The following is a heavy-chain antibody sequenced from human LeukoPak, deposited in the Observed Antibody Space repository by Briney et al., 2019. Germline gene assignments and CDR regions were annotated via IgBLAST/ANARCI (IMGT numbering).Heavy chain of an antibody. CDR2: INPNSGGT. CDR1: GYTFTGYY. J-gene: IGHJ5*02. V-gene: IGHV1-2*02. Sequence: EASVNVSCKASGYTFTGYYMHWVRQAPGQGLEWMGWINPNSGGTNYAQTFQGRVTMTRDTSISTAYMELSRLRSDDTAVYYCARDPDMSSYGLVSWFDRWGQGTLVTVSS. CDR3: ARDPDMSSYGLVSWFDR. D-gene: IGHD5-18*01.